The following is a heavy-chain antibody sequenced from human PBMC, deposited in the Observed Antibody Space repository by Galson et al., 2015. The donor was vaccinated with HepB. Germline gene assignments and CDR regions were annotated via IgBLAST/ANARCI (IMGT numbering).Heavy chain of an antibody. CDR1: GFIFSAYD. CDR2: ISSNGINT. D-gene: IGHD3-3*01. V-gene: IGHV3-64D*06. CDR3: VKGLVYNFWSGSDGMDV. J-gene: IGHJ6*02. Sequence: SLRLSCAASGFIFSAYDMLWVRQAPGKGLEYVSDISSNGINTYYADSVKGRFTISRDNSQNTLYLQMSGLRTDDTALYYCVKGLVYNFWSGSDGMDVWGQGTTVIVS.